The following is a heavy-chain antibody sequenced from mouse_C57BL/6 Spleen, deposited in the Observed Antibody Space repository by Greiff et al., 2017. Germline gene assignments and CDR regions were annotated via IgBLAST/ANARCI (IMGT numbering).Heavy chain of an antibody. Sequence: QIQLQQSGPGLVQPSQSLSITCTVSGFSLTSYGVHWVRQSPGKGLEWLGVIWSGGSTDYNAAFISRLSISKDNSKSQVFFKMNSLQADDTAIYYCARGAFNWDWYFDVWGTGTTVTVSS. CDR1: GFSLTSYG. V-gene: IGHV2-2*01. J-gene: IGHJ1*03. D-gene: IGHD4-1*01. CDR3: ARGAFNWDWYFDV. CDR2: IWSGGST.